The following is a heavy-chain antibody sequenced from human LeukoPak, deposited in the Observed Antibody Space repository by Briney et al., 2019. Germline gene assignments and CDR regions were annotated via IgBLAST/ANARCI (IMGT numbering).Heavy chain of an antibody. D-gene: IGHD3-22*01. CDR2: IYYSGST. CDR3: ARGPRCYYDSSGYYYCGSGETDY. CDR1: GGSISSGDYY. V-gene: IGHV4-61*08. Sequence: SETLSLTCTVSGGSISSGDYYWSWIRQPPGKGLEWIGYIYYSGSTNYNPSLKSRVTISVDTSKNQFSLKLSSVTAADTAVYYCARGPRCYYDSSGYYYCGSGETDYWGQGTLVTVSS. J-gene: IGHJ4*02.